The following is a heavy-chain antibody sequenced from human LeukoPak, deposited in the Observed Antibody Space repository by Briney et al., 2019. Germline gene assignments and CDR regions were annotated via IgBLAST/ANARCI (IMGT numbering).Heavy chain of an antibody. J-gene: IGHJ5*02. CDR1: GYTFTSYY. CDR2: INPSGGST. V-gene: IGHV1-46*01. Sequence: ASVRVSCKASGYTFTSYYMHWVRQAPGQGLEWMGIINPSGGSTSYAQKFQGRVTMTRDTFTSTVYMELSSLRSEDTAVYYCARASRGYGWFDPWGQGTLVTVSS. CDR3: ARASRGYGWFDP. D-gene: IGHD2-15*01.